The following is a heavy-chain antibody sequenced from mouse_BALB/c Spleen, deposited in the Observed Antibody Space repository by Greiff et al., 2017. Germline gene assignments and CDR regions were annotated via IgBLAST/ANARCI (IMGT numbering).Heavy chain of an antibody. V-gene: IGHV5-12-2*01. CDR2: ISNGGGST. J-gene: IGHJ4*01. CDR1: GFTFSSYT. D-gene: IGHD2-13*01. CDR3: ARDNFGEMDY. Sequence: EVKVVESGGGLVQPGGSLKLSCAASGFTFSSYTMSWVRQTPEKRLEWVAYISNGGGSTYYPDTVKGRFTISRDNAKNTLYLQMSSLKSEDTAMYYCARDNFGEMDYWGQGTSVTVSS.